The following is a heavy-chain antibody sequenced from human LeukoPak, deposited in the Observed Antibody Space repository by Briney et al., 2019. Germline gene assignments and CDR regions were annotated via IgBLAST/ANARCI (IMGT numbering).Heavy chain of an antibody. D-gene: IGHD5-18*01. CDR3: ARRYNSYGKIYYYYYMDV. CDR2: INPSGGST. Sequence: ASVKVSCKASGYTFTSYYMHWVRQAPGQGLEWMGIINPSGGSTSYAQKVQGRVTMTRDTSTSTVYMELSSLRSEDTAVYYCARRYNSYGKIYYYYYMDVWGKGTTVTISS. V-gene: IGHV1-46*01. J-gene: IGHJ6*03. CDR1: GYTFTSYY.